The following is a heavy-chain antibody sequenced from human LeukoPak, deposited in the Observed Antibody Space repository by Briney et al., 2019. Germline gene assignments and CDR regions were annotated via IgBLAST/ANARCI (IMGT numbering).Heavy chain of an antibody. D-gene: IGHD3-16*02. CDR1: GFTFRSYE. J-gene: IGHJ4*02. Sequence: GGSLRLSCAASGFTFRSYEMNRVRQAPGKGLEWVSFISNSGDSIYYADSVKGRFTISRDNAKNSLFLQMNSLRAEDTAVYYCARSEARFMLSWGQGTLVTVSS. CDR2: ISNSGDSI. V-gene: IGHV3-48*03. CDR3: ARSEARFMLS.